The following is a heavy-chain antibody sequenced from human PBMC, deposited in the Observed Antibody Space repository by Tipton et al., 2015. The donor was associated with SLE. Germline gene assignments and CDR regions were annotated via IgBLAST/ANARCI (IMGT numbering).Heavy chain of an antibody. V-gene: IGHV4-59*11. CDR1: GGSISSHY. CDR3: ARDLEAFDI. J-gene: IGHJ3*02. D-gene: IGHD1-1*01. Sequence: TLSLTCTASGGSISSHYWCWIRQPPGKGLEWLGYIYYSVSTSYNPSLKSRVTISVDTSKNQFSLKLSSVTAADTAVYYCARDLEAFDIWGQGTMVTVSS. CDR2: IYYSVST.